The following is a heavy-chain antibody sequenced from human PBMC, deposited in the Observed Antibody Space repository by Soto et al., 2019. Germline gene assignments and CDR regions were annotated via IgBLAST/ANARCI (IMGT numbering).Heavy chain of an antibody. J-gene: IGHJ6*02. D-gene: IGHD5-18*01. Sequence: ASVKVSCKASGGTFSSYAISWVRQAPGQGLEWMGGIIPTFGTANYAQKFQGRVTITADESTSTAYMELSSLRSEDTAVYYCARERTDMVTYYYGMDVWGQGTTVTVYS. V-gene: IGHV1-69*13. CDR2: IIPTFGTA. CDR3: ARERTDMVTYYYGMDV. CDR1: GGTFSSYA.